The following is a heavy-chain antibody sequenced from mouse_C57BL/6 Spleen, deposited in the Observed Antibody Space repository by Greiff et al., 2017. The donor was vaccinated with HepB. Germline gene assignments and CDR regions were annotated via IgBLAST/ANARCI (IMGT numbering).Heavy chain of an antibody. Sequence: EVQLMESEGGLVQPGSSMKLSCTASGFTFSDYYMAWVRQVPEKGLEWVANINYDGSSTYYLDSLKSRFIISRDNAKNILYLQMSSLKSEDTATYYCARDRYYGSTHWYFDVWGTGTTVTVSS. V-gene: IGHV5-16*01. CDR1: GFTFSDYY. CDR2: INYDGSST. CDR3: ARDRYYGSTHWYFDV. D-gene: IGHD1-1*01. J-gene: IGHJ1*03.